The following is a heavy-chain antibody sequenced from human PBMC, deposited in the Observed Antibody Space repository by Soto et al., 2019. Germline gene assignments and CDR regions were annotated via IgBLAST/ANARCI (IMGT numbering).Heavy chain of an antibody. J-gene: IGHJ4*02. Sequence: VGSLRLSCAASGFTFSSYGMHWVRQAPGKGLEWVAVISYDGSNKYYADSVKGRFTISRDNSKNTLYLQMNSLRAEDTAVYYCAKPLHYVWGSYRQPNSSPLVYWGQGTLVTVSS. V-gene: IGHV3-30*18. CDR3: AKPLHYVWGSYRQPNSSPLVY. CDR1: GFTFSSYG. CDR2: ISYDGSNK. D-gene: IGHD3-16*02.